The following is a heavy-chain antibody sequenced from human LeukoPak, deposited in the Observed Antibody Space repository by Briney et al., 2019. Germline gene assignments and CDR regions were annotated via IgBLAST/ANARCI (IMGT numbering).Heavy chain of an antibody. Sequence: SETLSLTCTVSGGSISSYYWSWIRQPPGKGLEWIGYIYYSGSTNYNPSLKSRVTISVDTSKNQFSLKLSSVTAADTAAYYCARGGYCTNGVCYFVFDYWGQGTLVTVSS. CDR2: IYYSGST. J-gene: IGHJ4*02. CDR1: GGSISSYY. D-gene: IGHD2-8*01. V-gene: IGHV4-59*01. CDR3: ARGGYCTNGVCYFVFDY.